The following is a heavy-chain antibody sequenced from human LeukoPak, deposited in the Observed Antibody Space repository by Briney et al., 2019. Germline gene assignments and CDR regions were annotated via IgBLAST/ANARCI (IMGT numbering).Heavy chain of an antibody. CDR1: GGSVTSTNW. Sequence: SETLSLTCGVSGGSVTSTNWWTWVRQPPGKGLEWIGEVHLDGRTNYNPSLKSRLTMSVDLSENHISLKLTSVTAAGTAVYYCAREGGFSRPLDYSGQGTLVTVSS. V-gene: IGHV4-4*02. CDR2: VHLDGRT. J-gene: IGHJ4*02. CDR3: AREGGFSRPLDY. D-gene: IGHD3-3*01.